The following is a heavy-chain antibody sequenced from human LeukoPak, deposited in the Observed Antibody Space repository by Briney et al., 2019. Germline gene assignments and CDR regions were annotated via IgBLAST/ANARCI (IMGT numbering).Heavy chain of an antibody. Sequence: GGSLRLSCAASGFTFSSYGMHWVRQAPGKGLEWVAVISYDGSNKYYADSVKGRFTISRDNSKNTLYLQMNSLRAEDTAVYYCAKDLVPTFNDGDHFSPMEYYGMDVWGQGTTVTVSS. V-gene: IGHV3-30*18. CDR2: ISYDGSNK. CDR3: AKDLVPTFNDGDHFSPMEYYGMDV. CDR1: GFTFSSYG. D-gene: IGHD4-17*01. J-gene: IGHJ6*02.